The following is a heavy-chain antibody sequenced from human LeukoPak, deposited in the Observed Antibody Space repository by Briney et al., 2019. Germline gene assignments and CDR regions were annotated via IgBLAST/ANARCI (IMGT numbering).Heavy chain of an antibody. Sequence: ASVKVSCKASGGTFSSYAINWVRQATGQGLEWMGWMNPNSGYTGYAQKFQGRVSMTMNTSISTAYMELSSLRSEDTAVYYCARVPREIMSIWGQGTMVTVSS. CDR1: GGTFSSYA. J-gene: IGHJ3*02. V-gene: IGHV1-8*02. CDR2: MNPNSGYT. D-gene: IGHD1-26*01. CDR3: ARVPREIMSI.